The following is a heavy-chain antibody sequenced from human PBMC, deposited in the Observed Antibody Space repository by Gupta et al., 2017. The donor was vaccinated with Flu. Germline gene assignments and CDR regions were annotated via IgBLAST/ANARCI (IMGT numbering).Heavy chain of an antibody. CDR3: VRNRGWQQFDY. Sequence: EEQLVESGGGLVQSGGSLSLSCAASGFTFRSYWMDWVRQAPGKGLEWVANIAADDSVKNYADSVKGRFTISRDDAKTSLYLHMNSLRAEDTAVYYCVRNRGWQQFDYWGQGALVTVSS. CDR2: IAADDSVK. V-gene: IGHV3-7*01. J-gene: IGHJ4*02. CDR1: GFTFRSYW. D-gene: IGHD3-10*01.